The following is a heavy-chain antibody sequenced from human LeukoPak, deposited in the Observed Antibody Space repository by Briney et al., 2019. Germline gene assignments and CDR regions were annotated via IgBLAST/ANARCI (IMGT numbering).Heavy chain of an antibody. CDR2: IYYSGST. J-gene: IGHJ4*02. CDR3: ARDTGEDYVWGSYRLFDY. D-gene: IGHD3-16*02. CDR1: GGSISSYY. V-gene: IGHV4-59*01. Sequence: PSETLSLTCTVSGGSISSYYWSWIRQPPGKGLEWIGYIYYSGSTNYNPSLKSRVTISVDTSKNQFSLKLSSVTAADTAVYYCARDTGEDYVWGSYRLFDYWGQGTLVTVSS.